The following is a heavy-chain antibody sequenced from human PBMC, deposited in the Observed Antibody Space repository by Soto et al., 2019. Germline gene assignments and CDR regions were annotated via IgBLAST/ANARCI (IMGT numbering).Heavy chain of an antibody. D-gene: IGHD3-3*01. Sequence: PGGSLRLSCAASGFIVSDTYMNWVRQAPAKGLEWVSVIYRGGDTYYADSVKGRFTISRDNSTVYLQMNNLRAEDTAMYYCAKEGIGGIFGAGGFDPWGQGTLVTVSS. V-gene: IGHV3-53*01. CDR3: AKEGIGGIFGAGGFDP. J-gene: IGHJ5*02. CDR1: GFIVSDTY. CDR2: IYRGGDT.